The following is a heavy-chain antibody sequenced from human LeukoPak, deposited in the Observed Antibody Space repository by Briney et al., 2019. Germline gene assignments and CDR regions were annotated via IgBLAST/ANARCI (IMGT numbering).Heavy chain of an antibody. CDR1: AASIRNYH. Sequence: SETLSLTCTVSAASIRNYHWSWIRHPAGKGLEWIGRMSTSGSTNYNPSLKSRVTMSVDTSKNQFSLKLSSVTAADTAVYHCAREVKLSPGWFCPWGQGTLVTVSS. V-gene: IGHV4-4*07. J-gene: IGHJ5*02. CDR3: AREVKLSPGWFCP. CDR2: MSTSGST.